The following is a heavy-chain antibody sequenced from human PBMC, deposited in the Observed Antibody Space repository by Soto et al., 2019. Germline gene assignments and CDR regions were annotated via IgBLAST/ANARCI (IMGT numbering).Heavy chain of an antibody. CDR3: TRGSGGGFDD. Sequence: QVQLVQSGAEVKKPGSSVKVSCKASGGTLSTYIINWVRQAPGQGLEWMGRIIPVLGLANYAQKFQGRVTITADKSTSTADMDLSSLRSEDTAMYYCTRGSGGGFDDWGQGTLVTVSS. CDR2: IIPVLGLA. J-gene: IGHJ4*02. CDR1: GGTLSTYI. D-gene: IGHD1-26*01. V-gene: IGHV1-69*02.